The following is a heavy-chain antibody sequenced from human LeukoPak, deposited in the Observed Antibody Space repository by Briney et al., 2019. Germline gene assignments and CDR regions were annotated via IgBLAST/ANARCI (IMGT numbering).Heavy chain of an antibody. CDR1: GGSITTHY. Sequence: SETLSLTCSISGGSITTHYWTWIRQPPGEGLEWIGYVLYSGITNYNPSPRGRITISVDTSQNQFSLSLRSVTAADTAVYYCARDLTTVTKGFDLWGQGTMVTVSS. J-gene: IGHJ3*01. CDR3: ARDLTTVTKGFDL. D-gene: IGHD4-17*01. CDR2: VLYSGIT. V-gene: IGHV4-59*11.